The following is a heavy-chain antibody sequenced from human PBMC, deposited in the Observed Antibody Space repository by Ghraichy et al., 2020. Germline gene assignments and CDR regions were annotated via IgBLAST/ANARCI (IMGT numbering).Heavy chain of an antibody. J-gene: IGHJ4*02. CDR1: GGTFSSYA. CDR2: IIPIFGTA. D-gene: IGHD3-3*01. CDR3: ARGFWSGYYTSPTYYYFDY. V-gene: IGHV1-69*13. Sequence: SVKVSCKASGGTFSSYAISWVRQAPGQGLEWMGGIIPIFGTANYAQKFQGRVTITADESTSTAYMELSSLRSEDTAVYYCARGFWSGYYTSPTYYYFDYWGQGTLVTVSS.